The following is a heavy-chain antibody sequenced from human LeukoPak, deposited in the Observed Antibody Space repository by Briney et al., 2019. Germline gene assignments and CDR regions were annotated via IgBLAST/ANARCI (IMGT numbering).Heavy chain of an antibody. CDR1: GGTFSSYA. J-gene: IGHJ4*02. V-gene: IGHV1-69*06. Sequence: ASVKVSGKASGGTFSSYAISWVRQAPGQGLEWMGGIIPIFGTANYAQKFQGRVTITADKSTSTAYMELSSLRSEDTAVYYCAREGVAVAGTYFDYWGQGTLVTVSS. CDR3: AREGVAVAGTYFDY. D-gene: IGHD6-19*01. CDR2: IIPIFGTA.